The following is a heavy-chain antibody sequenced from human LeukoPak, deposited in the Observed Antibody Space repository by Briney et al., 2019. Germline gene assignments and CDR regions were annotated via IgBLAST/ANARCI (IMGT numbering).Heavy chain of an antibody. Sequence: SETLSLTCTVSGGSISSYYWSWIRQPAGKGLEWIGRIYTSGSTNYNPSLKSRVTISVDKSKNQFSLKLSSVTAADTAVYYCARGYRIQLWYGGFDPWGQGTLVTVSS. CDR3: ARGYRIQLWYGGFDP. CDR2: IYTSGST. J-gene: IGHJ5*02. D-gene: IGHD5-18*01. V-gene: IGHV4-4*07. CDR1: GGSISSYY.